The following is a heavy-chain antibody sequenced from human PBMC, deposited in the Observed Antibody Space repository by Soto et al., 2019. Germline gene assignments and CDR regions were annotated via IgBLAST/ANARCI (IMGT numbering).Heavy chain of an antibody. V-gene: IGHV3-23*01. Sequence: EVQLLESGGGLVQPGGSLRLSCAASGFTFSSYAMSWVRQAPGKGLEWFSAISGSGGSTYYADSVKGRFTISRDNSKTTLYLQMNSLRAEDTAVYYCAKGSVYDSPYGMDVWGQGTTVTVSS. J-gene: IGHJ6*02. D-gene: IGHD3-22*01. CDR3: AKGSVYDSPYGMDV. CDR2: ISGSGGST. CDR1: GFTFSSYA.